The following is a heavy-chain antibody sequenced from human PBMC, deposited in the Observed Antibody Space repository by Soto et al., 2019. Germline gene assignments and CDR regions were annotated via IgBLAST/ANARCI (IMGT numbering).Heavy chain of an antibody. Sequence: ASVKVSCKASGYTFTSYGISWVRQAPGQGLEWMGWISAYNGNTNYAQKLQGRVTMTTDTSTSTAYMELRSLRSDDTAVYYCARTGRLLRYFDWLPDYWGQGTPVTVSS. V-gene: IGHV1-18*01. CDR2: ISAYNGNT. D-gene: IGHD3-9*01. CDR3: ARTGRLLRYFDWLPDY. J-gene: IGHJ4*02. CDR1: GYTFTSYG.